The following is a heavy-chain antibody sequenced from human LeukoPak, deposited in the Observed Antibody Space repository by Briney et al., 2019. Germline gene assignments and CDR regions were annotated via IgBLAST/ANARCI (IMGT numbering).Heavy chain of an antibody. CDR2: ISSSGSTI. Sequence: GGSLRLSCAASGFTFSSYWMSWIRQAPGKGLEWVSYISSSGSTIYYADSVKGRFTISRDNAKNSLYLQMNSLRAEDTAVYYCAREPYYYDSSGYPYWGQGTLVTVSS. J-gene: IGHJ4*02. CDR3: AREPYYYDSSGYPY. CDR1: GFTFSSYW. V-gene: IGHV3-11*04. D-gene: IGHD3-22*01.